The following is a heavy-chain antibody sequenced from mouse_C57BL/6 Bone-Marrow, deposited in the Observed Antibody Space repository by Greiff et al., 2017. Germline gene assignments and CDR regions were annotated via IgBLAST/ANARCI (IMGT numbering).Heavy chain of an antibody. J-gene: IGHJ3*01. CDR3: ARRDSNYLFAY. Sequence: QVQLQQPGAELVKPGASVKLSCKASGYTFTSSWMHWVKQRPGQGLEWIGMIHPTNGSTNYNEKFKSKATLTVDKSSSTAYMQLSSLTSEDSAVYSCARRDSNYLFAYWGQGTLVTVSA. V-gene: IGHV1-64*01. D-gene: IGHD2-5*01. CDR1: GYTFTSSW. CDR2: IHPTNGST.